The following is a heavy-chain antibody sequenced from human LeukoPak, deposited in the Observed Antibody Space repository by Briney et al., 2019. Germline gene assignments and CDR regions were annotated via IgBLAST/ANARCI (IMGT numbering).Heavy chain of an antibody. CDR2: ISAYNGNT. CDR3: ARTEAAADEFDY. Sequence: SVKVSSKASGYTFTSYGISWVRQAPGQGLEWMGWISAYNGNTNYAQKLQGRVTMTTDTSTGTAYMELRSLRSDDTAVYYCARTEAAADEFDYWGQGTLVTVSS. V-gene: IGHV1-18*01. D-gene: IGHD2-2*01. CDR1: GYTFTSYG. J-gene: IGHJ4*02.